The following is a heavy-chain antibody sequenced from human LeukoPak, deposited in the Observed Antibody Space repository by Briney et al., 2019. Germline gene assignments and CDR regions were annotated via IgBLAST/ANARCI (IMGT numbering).Heavy chain of an antibody. CDR3: ARLIKATTHFDY. D-gene: IGHD4-17*01. CDR2: IYYTWNT. Sequence: PSETLSLTCSVSGDPISGTTYYWGWVRQPPGKGLEWIGAIYYTWNTYYNPSLKSRATMSLDTSRNQFSLKLSSVTAADTAVYYCARLIKATTHFDYWGQGILATVSS. V-gene: IGHV4-39*07. CDR1: GDPISGTTYY. J-gene: IGHJ4*02.